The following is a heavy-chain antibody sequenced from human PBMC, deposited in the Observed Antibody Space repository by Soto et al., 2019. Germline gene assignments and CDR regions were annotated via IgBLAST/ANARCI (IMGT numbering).Heavy chain of an antibody. J-gene: IGHJ5*02. Sequence: GGSLRLSCAASGFAFSNFAMSWVRQAPGKGLEWVSAIGSGSRGTHYAESVEDRFTISRDDSKNTLYLQLNSLTAADTAVYYCAAPRAAVPHTLYFDPWRQGTPVTVSS. CDR1: GFAFSNFA. D-gene: IGHD6-13*01. CDR3: AAPRAAVPHTLYFDP. V-gene: IGHV3-23*01. CDR2: IGSGSRGT.